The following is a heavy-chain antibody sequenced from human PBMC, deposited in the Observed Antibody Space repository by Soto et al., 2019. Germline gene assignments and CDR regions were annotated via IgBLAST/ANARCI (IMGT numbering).Heavy chain of an antibody. CDR3: ARDRVSPDIVVVPAAIGRYYYYGMDV. CDR2: IKPNSGGT. V-gene: IGHV1-2*02. D-gene: IGHD2-2*01. CDR1: AYTLTGYY. J-gene: IGHJ6*02. Sequence: ASVYVACKASAYTLTGYYMNWVRQAPGQGLEWMRWIKPNSGGTNYAQKFQGRVPMTRDTSISTAYTELSRLRSADTAVYYCARDRVSPDIVVVPAAIGRYYYYGMDVWGQGTRVTVSS.